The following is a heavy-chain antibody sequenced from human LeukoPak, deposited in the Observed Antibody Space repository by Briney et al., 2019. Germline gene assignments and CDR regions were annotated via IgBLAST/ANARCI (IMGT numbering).Heavy chain of an antibody. J-gene: IGHJ3*02. D-gene: IGHD4-23*01. CDR1: GGTFRSYA. Sequence: ASVKVSCKASGGTFRSYAISWVRQAPGQGLEWVGGIIPIFGLANYAQNFHDRVTITADESTSTAYMELSSLRCEDTAVYYCARGYRLENGGNDAFDIWGQGTMVTVSS. CDR2: IIPIFGLA. CDR3: ARGYRLENGGNDAFDI. V-gene: IGHV1-69*13.